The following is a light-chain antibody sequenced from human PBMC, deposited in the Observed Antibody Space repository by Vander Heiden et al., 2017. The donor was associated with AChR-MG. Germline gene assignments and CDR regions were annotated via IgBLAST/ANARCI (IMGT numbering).Light chain of an antibody. CDR2: AAS. CDR1: QSISSY. CDR3: QQSYSTLLWT. Sequence: DIKMTQLASSLSASVGDRVTITCRASQSISSYLTWYQQKPGKAPKLLIYAASSLQSGVPSRFSGSGSGTDFTLTISSLQPEDFATYYCQQSYSTLLWTFGQGTKLEIK. V-gene: IGKV1-39*01. J-gene: IGKJ2*02.